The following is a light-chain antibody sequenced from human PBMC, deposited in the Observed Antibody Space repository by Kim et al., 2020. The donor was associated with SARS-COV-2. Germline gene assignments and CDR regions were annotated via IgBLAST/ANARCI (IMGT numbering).Light chain of an antibody. CDR2: EVT. Sequence: GQSTPTPGPGTSSDIGGYNYVSWYRQEPGKAPKLMIYEVTKRPSGVSNRLSGSKSGTTASLTISGLQAEDEADYFCSSYEANRSWVFGGGTKVTVL. J-gene: IGLJ3*02. CDR1: SSDIGGYNY. V-gene: IGLV2-14*01. CDR3: SSYEANRSWV.